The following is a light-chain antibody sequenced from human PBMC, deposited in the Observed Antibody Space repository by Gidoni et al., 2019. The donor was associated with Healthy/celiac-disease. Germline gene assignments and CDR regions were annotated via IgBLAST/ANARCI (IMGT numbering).Light chain of an antibody. CDR3: QHYGSSPLT. CDR1: QSVSSSY. CDR2: GAS. V-gene: IGKV3-20*01. J-gene: IGKJ4*01. Sequence: EIVLTQSPGTLSLSPGERATLPCRASQSVSSSYLAWYQQKPGQAPRLLIYGASSRATGIPDRSSGSGSGTDFTLTISRLEPEDFAVYYCQHYGSSPLTFGGGTKVEIK.